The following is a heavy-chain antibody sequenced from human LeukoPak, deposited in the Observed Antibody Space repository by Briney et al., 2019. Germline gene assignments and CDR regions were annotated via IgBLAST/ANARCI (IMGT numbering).Heavy chain of an antibody. CDR3: AKDGRMMTTSYFDY. CDR2: ISYDGSNK. Sequence: PGGSLRLSCAASGFTFSSYGMHWVRQAPGKGLEWVAVISYDGSNKYYADSVKGRFTISRDNSKNTLYLQMNSLRAEDTAMYYCAKDGRMMTTSYFDYWGQGTLVTVSS. D-gene: IGHD4-11*01. J-gene: IGHJ4*02. CDR1: GFTFSSYG. V-gene: IGHV3-30*18.